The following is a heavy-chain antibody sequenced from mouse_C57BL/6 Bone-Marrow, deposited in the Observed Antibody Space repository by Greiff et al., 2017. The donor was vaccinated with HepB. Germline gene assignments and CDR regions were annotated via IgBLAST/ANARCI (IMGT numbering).Heavy chain of an antibody. CDR1: GYTFTSYW. J-gene: IGHJ4*01. D-gene: IGHD3-2*02. CDR2: IYPGSGST. Sequence: QVQLQQPGAELVKPGASVKMSCKASGYTFTSYWITWVKQRPGQGLEWMGDIYPGSGSTNYNEKFKSKATLTVDTSSSTAYMQLSSLTSEDSAVYYCARGRTAQATVRAMDYWGLGTSVTVSS. V-gene: IGHV1-55*01. CDR3: ARGRTAQATVRAMDY.